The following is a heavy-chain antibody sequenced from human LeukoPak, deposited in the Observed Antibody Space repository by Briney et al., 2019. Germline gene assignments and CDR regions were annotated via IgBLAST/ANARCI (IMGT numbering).Heavy chain of an antibody. CDR1: GGSISSSSYY. D-gene: IGHD5-12*01. V-gene: IGHV4-39*07. CDR3: ARGGIVATPFFDP. CDR2: IYYSGST. J-gene: IGHJ5*02. Sequence: PSETLSLTCTVSGGSISSSSYYWGWIRQLPGKGLEWIGSIYYSGSTYYNPSLKSRVTISVDTSKNQFSLKLSSVTAADTAVYYCARGGIVATPFFDPWGREPWSPSPQ.